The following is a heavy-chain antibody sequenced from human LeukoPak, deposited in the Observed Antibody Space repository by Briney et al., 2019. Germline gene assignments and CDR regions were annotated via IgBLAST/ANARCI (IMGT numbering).Heavy chain of an antibody. CDR3: ARHLAIFGVVANYFDY. V-gene: IGHV4-38-2*02. D-gene: IGHD3-3*01. J-gene: IGHJ4*02. Sequence: SETLSLTCTVSGGSISSGYYWGWIRQPPGKGLEWIGSIYHSGSTYYNPSLESRVTISVDTSKNQFSLKLSSVTAADTAVYYCARHLAIFGVVANYFDYWGQGTLVTVSS. CDR1: GGSISSGYY. CDR2: IYHSGST.